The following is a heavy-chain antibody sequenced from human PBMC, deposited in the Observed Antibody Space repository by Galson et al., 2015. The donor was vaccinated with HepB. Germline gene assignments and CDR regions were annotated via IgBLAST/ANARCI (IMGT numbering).Heavy chain of an antibody. J-gene: IGHJ5*02. CDR1: GYNVASYW. Sequence: QSGAEVTKPGESLRISCKGSGYNVASYWISWVRQVPGKGLEWMGRIHPSDSYTNYNPSFQGHVSISADKAISTAYLQWSSLKASDTAIYYCARVSGSYGGAFDWFDPWGQGTLVTVSS. V-gene: IGHV5-10-1*01. CDR2: IHPSDSYT. CDR3: ARVSGSYGGAFDWFDP. D-gene: IGHD3-16*01.